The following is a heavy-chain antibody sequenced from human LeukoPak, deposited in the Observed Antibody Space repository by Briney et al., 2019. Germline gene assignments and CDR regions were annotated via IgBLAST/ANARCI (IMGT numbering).Heavy chain of an antibody. V-gene: IGHV1-18*01. Sequence: ASVKDSCKTSGYTFTHYGISWVRQAPGLGLEWMGWICAYNGNTNYSQKVQGRVTMTTDTSTSTAYMELRSLRFDDTAVYYCARDQSVRLLQTSSTYFKHVFAIWGQGSMVTVS. D-gene: IGHD6-13*01. CDR3: ARDQSVRLLQTSSTYFKHVFAI. CDR2: ICAYNGNT. CDR1: GYTFTHYG. J-gene: IGHJ3*02.